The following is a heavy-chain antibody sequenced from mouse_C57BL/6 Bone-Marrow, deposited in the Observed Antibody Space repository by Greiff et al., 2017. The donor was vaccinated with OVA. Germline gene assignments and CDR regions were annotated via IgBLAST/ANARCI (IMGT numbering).Heavy chain of an antibody. CDR2: INPSSGST. CDR1: GYTFTSYW. Sequence: QVQLQQPGAELVKPGASVKMSCKASGYTFTSYWITWVKQRPGQGLEWIGDINPSSGSTNYNEKFKSKATLTVDTSSSTAYMQLSSLTSEDSAVYYCARKQLKPYDFEDWGQGTTLTVSS. V-gene: IGHV1-55*01. D-gene: IGHD3-2*02. CDR3: ARKQLKPYDFED. J-gene: IGHJ2*01.